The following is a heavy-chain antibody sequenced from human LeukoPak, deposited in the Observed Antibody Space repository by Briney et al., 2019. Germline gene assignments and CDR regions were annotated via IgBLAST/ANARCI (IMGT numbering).Heavy chain of an antibody. CDR2: ISAYNGNT. Sequence: ASVTVSFKASGYTFTSYGISWVRQAPGQGLEWMGWISAYNGNTNYAQKLQGRVTMTTDTSTSTAYMELRSLRSDDTAVYYCARETYYDILTGYLDYWGQGTLVTVSS. CDR3: ARETYYDILTGYLDY. D-gene: IGHD3-9*01. J-gene: IGHJ4*02. CDR1: GYTFTSYG. V-gene: IGHV1-18*01.